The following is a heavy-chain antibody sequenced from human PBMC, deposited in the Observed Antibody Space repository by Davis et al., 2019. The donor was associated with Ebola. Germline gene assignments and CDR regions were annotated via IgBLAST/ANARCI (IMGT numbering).Heavy chain of an antibody. CDR1: DFTVSDNY. Sequence: PGGSLRLSCTASDFTVSDNYMSWVRQAPGRGLEWVSIIYTGGGTYYADSVKGRFTISRDNSKNTLYVQINSLRAEDTAVYYCAGAWDGNSYFHFWGQGTLVTVSS. D-gene: IGHD4-23*01. J-gene: IGHJ4*02. CDR3: AGAWDGNSYFHF. CDR2: IYTGGGT. V-gene: IGHV3-53*01.